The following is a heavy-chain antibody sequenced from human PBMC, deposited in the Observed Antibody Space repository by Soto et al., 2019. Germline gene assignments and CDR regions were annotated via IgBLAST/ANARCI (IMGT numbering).Heavy chain of an antibody. CDR2: IYWDDDK. CDR3: ARSEVSQNGFHI. Sequence: QITLKESGPTLVKPTQTLTLTCTFSGFSLSTTGVGVGWIRQPPGKALEWLAVIYWDDDKRYSPSLKARLTVTKDTSKNQVVLTLTNMDPADTATYYCARSEVSQNGFHIWGQGRVVTVSS. CDR1: GFSLSTTGVG. V-gene: IGHV2-5*02. J-gene: IGHJ3*02.